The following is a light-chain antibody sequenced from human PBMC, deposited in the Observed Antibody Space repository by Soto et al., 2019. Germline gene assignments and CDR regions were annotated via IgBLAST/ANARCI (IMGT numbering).Light chain of an antibody. V-gene: IGLV1-47*02. CDR2: SSN. CDR3: AAWDDSLSGWV. J-gene: IGLJ3*02. CDR1: SSDIGSNQ. Sequence: QSVLAQPPSASGTPGQRVNISCSGSSSDIGSNQVYWYQQLPGTAPRLLIYSSNQRPSGVPDRFSGSKSGTSASLAISGLRSEDEADYYCAAWDDSLSGWVFGGGTKLTVL.